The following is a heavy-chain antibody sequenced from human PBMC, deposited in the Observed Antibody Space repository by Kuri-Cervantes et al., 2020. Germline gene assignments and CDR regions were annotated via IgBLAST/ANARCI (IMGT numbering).Heavy chain of an antibody. CDR1: GGSISSYY. J-gene: IGHJ3*02. V-gene: IGHV4-59*01. D-gene: IGHD6-13*01. CDR3: ARGVWQQPVLGALDI. CDR2: IYYSGST. Sequence: GSLRLSCTVSGGSISSYYWSWIRQPPGKRLEWIGYIYYSGSTNYNPSLKSRVTISVDTSRNQFSLKLSSVIAADTAIYYCARGVWQQPVLGALDIWGQGTMVTVSS.